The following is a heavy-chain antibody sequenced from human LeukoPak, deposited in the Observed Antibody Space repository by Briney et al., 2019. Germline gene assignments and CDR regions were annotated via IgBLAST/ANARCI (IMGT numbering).Heavy chain of an antibody. Sequence: ASVKVSCKASGYTFTSYDINWVRQATGQGLEWMGWMNPNSGNTGYAQKFQGRVTITRNTSISTAYMELSSLRSEDTAVYYCARDENYDILTGYYTSGGLFDPWGQGTLVTVSS. CDR1: GYTFTSYD. CDR3: ARDENYDILTGYYTSGGLFDP. D-gene: IGHD3-9*01. V-gene: IGHV1-8*01. CDR2: MNPNSGNT. J-gene: IGHJ5*02.